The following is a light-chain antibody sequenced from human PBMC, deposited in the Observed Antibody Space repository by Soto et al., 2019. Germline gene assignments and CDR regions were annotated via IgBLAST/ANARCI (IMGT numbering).Light chain of an antibody. CDR2: GAS. CDR3: QQCFSTPPLT. CDR1: QSISTF. V-gene: IGKV1-39*01. J-gene: IGKJ4*01. Sequence: DIQMTQSPSSLSASVGDRVTITCRASQSISTFLNWYQQKPGKAPKLLIYGASNLESGVPSTFGGSGSGTDFTLTISSLQPEDFATYYGQQCFSTPPLTFGGGTNVEIK.